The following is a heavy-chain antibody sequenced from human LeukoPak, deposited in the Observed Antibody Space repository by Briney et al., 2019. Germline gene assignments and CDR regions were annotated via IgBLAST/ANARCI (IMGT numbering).Heavy chain of an antibody. J-gene: IGHJ3*02. CDR3: ARDPRTTVTTDDAFDI. CDR2: ISSSSSYI. Sequence: GGSLRLSCAASGFTFSSYSMNWVRQAPGKGLVWVSSISSSSSYIYYADSVKGRFTISRDNAKNSLYLQMNSLRAEDTAVYYCARDPRTTVTTDDAFDIWGQGTMVTVSS. V-gene: IGHV3-21*01. D-gene: IGHD4-17*01. CDR1: GFTFSSYS.